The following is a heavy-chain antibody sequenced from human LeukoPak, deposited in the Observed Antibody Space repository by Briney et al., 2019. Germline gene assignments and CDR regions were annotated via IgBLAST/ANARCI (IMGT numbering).Heavy chain of an antibody. J-gene: IGHJ4*02. D-gene: IGHD5-18*01. CDR2: INHSGST. CDR1: GGSFSGYY. Sequence: PSETLSLTCAVYGGSFSGYYWSWIRQPPGKGLEWIGEINHSGSTNYNPSLKSRVTISVDTSKNQFSLKLNSVTAADTAVYYCASQGEVGYSYGHWGQGTLVTVSS. CDR3: ASQGEVGYSYGH. V-gene: IGHV4-34*01.